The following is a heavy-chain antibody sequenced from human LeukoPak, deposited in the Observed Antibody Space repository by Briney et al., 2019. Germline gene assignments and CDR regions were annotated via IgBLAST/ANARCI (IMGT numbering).Heavy chain of an antibody. CDR3: ARWDDSSGYYYFDY. CDR2: IKHSGST. Sequence: SETLSLTCAVYGGSFSGYYWSWIRQPPGKGLEWIGEIKHSGSTNYNPSLKSRVTISVDTSKNQFSLKLSSVTAADTAVYYCARWDDSSGYYYFDYWGQGTLVTVSS. D-gene: IGHD3-22*01. CDR1: GGSFSGYY. J-gene: IGHJ4*02. V-gene: IGHV4-34*01.